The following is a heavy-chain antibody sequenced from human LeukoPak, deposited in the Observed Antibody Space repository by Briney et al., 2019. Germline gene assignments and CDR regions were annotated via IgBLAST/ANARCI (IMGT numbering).Heavy chain of an antibody. Sequence: ASVKVSCKAFGYTFTSNYMHWVRQAPGQGPEWMGVISPSGGSTTYAQKFQGRVTLTRDMSTSTDYLELSSLRSEDTAVYYCARGAVNRYNWNDDNFFYYYMDVWGKGTTVTISS. CDR2: ISPSGGST. J-gene: IGHJ6*03. V-gene: IGHV1-46*01. CDR1: GYTFTSNY. CDR3: ARGAVNRYNWNDDNFFYYYMDV. D-gene: IGHD1-1*01.